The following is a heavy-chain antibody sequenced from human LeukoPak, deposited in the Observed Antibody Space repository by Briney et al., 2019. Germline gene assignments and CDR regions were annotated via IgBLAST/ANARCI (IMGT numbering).Heavy chain of an antibody. CDR2: IDKHGSGK. Sequence: GGSLRLSCVASGFTFSTSWVTWVRQAPGKGLEWVANIDKHGSGKYYVDSVKGRFAISRDYASNSVFLQMGSLRAEDTSVYYCARDAGWGYYDLWGRGTPVTVSS. CDR3: ARDAGWGYYDL. J-gene: IGHJ4*02. V-gene: IGHV3-7*01. D-gene: IGHD1-26*01. CDR1: GFTFSTSW.